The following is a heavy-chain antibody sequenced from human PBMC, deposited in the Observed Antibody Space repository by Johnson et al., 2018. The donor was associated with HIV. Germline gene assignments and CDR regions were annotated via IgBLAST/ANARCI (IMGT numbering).Heavy chain of an antibody. CDR1: GFTFSSYG. Sequence: VQLVESGGGVVQPGKSLRLSCAASGFTFSSYGMHWVRQAPGKGLQWVANIKHDGSEKYYADSVKGRFTISRDNAKNSLYLQMNSLRAEDTAVYYCARDWDAFDIWGQGTMVTVSS. V-gene: IGHV3-7*01. J-gene: IGHJ3*02. CDR2: IKHDGSEK. CDR3: ARDWDAFDI.